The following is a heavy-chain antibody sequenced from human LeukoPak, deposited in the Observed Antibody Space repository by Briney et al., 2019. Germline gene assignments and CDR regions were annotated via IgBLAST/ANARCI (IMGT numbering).Heavy chain of an antibody. CDR3: ARGGVAPSGGPFFDC. J-gene: IGHJ4*02. Sequence: KASETLSLTCAVSRGPISSGGYSWSWIRQPPGKGLEWIGYMYHDGDTYYNPSLKGRVTISVDRSKNQFSLKVSSVTAADTAVYYCARGGVAPSGGPFFDCWGQGTLVTVSS. V-gene: IGHV4-30-2*01. CDR1: RGPISSGGYS. CDR2: MYHDGDT. D-gene: IGHD3-10*01.